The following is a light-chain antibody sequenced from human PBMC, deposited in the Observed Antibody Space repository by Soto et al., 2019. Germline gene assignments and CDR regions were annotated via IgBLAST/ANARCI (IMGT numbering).Light chain of an antibody. J-gene: IGLJ2*01. Sequence: QSVLTQPASVSGSPGQSITISCTGTSSDVGSYNLVSWYQQRPGKAPKLMIYDVSNRPSGVSNRFSGSKSGNTASLTISGLQAEDEADYYCSSYTSSSTLIVFGGGTKLTVL. CDR1: SSDVGSYNL. CDR2: DVS. V-gene: IGLV2-14*02. CDR3: SSYTSSSTLIV.